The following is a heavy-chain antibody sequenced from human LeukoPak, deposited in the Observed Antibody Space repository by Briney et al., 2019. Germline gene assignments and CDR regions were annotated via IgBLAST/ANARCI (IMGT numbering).Heavy chain of an antibody. CDR3: ARAGVTNQLGETYWYFDL. V-gene: IGHV3-7*01. CDR1: GFTFSDYY. D-gene: IGHD1-1*01. J-gene: IGHJ2*01. CDR2: IEKDGSAT. Sequence: PGGSLRLSCAASGFTFSDYYMSWIRQAPGKGLEWVAKIEKDGSATYYVDSMKGRFTVSRDNAANSLYLQMSNLGVEDTAVYSCARAGVTNQLGETYWYFDLWGRGTLVTVSS.